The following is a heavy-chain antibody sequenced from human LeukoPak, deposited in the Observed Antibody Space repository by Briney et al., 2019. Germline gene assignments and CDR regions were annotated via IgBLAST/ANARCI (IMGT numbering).Heavy chain of an antibody. Sequence: PGGALRLSCATPGFTFSSYWMRWVRQAPGKGLEWEANIKQDGSEKYDVDSVKDRFAISSDNAKNSLYLQMNGLRAEDTAVYSCARDFPYYYDISGYYLDYWGQGTLVTVSS. CDR2: IKQDGSEK. CDR3: ARDFPYYYDISGYYLDY. D-gene: IGHD3-22*01. V-gene: IGHV3-7*01. CDR1: GFTFSSYW. J-gene: IGHJ4*02.